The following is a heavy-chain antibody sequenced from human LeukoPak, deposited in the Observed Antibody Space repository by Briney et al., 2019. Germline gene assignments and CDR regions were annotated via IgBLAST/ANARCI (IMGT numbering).Heavy chain of an antibody. V-gene: IGHV3-74*01. CDR3: ARSDYFHN. D-gene: IGHD2/OR15-2a*01. CDR1: GFSLSGSW. Sequence: PGGSLRLSCEASGFSLSGSWMHWVRQAPGKGLMWVSQSKYDGSTKSYAASVWGRFTISRDNAKNTLYLHMDSLRAEDTAVYYCARSDYFHNWGQGTMVVVSA. J-gene: IGHJ3*01. CDR2: SKYDGSTK.